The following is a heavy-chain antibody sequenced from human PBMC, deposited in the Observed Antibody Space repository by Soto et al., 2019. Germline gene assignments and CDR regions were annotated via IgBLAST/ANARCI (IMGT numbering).Heavy chain of an antibody. Sequence: PSETLSLTCTVSGGSISSGGYYWSWIRHHPGKGLEWIGYIFYSGSTFYSPSLKSRVTISVDTARNQFSLNLRSVTAADTALYYCGKVLVGATGHTDSDSWGPGTLVTVSS. CDR2: IFYSGST. V-gene: IGHV4-31*03. J-gene: IGHJ4*02. CDR1: GGSISSGGYY. D-gene: IGHD2-15*01. CDR3: GKVLVGATGHTDSDS.